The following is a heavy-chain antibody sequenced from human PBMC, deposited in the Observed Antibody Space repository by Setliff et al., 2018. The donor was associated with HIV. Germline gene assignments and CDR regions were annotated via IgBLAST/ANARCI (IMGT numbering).Heavy chain of an antibody. D-gene: IGHD3-16*01. CDR2: IYYSGGT. V-gene: IGHV4-31*03. CDR3: ATTGGFFSLHWFLDL. J-gene: IGHJ2*01. Sequence: TLSLTCTVSGGSISSGGYYWSWIRQHPGKGLEWIGYIYYSGGTYYNPSLKSRVTITRDTSTSTVYMELSSLTSDDTAVYYCATTGGFFSLHWFLDLWGRGTLVTVSS. CDR1: GGSISSGGYY.